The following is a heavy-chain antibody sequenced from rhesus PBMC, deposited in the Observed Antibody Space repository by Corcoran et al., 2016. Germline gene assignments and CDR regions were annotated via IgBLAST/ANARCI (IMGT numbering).Heavy chain of an antibody. J-gene: IGHJ4*01. CDR1: GYTFTSYY. V-gene: IGHV1-180*01. Sequence: QVQLVQSGAEIKQPGASVKLSCKASGYTFTSYYMNWVRQAPGQGLEWIGLISPYNCNKGYAQNFQGRVTIPTDTSTSTGYMELSSLRSEDTAVYYCARDFESRFDYWGQGVLVTVSS. CDR2: ISPYNCNK. CDR3: ARDFESRFDY.